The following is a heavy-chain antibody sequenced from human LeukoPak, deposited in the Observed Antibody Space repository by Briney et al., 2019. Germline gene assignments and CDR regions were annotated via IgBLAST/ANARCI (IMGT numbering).Heavy chain of an antibody. D-gene: IGHD3-16*01. CDR3: AQGPLGVYYYYGMDV. V-gene: IGHV4-30-4*01. J-gene: IGHJ6*02. CDR2: IYYSGST. Sequence: PSETLSLTCTVSGGSISSGDYYWSWIRQPPGKGLEWIGYIYYSGSTYYNPSLKSRVTISVDTSKNQFSLKLSSVTAADTAVYYCAQGPLGVYYYYGMDVWGQGTTVTVSS. CDR1: GGSISSGDYY.